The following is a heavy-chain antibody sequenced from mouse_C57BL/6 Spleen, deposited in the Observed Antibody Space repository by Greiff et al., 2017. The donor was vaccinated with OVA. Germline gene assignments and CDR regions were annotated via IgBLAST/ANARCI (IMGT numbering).Heavy chain of an antibody. J-gene: IGHJ4*01. V-gene: IGHV2-5*01. CDR2: IWRGGST. CDR3: AKGESYYYAMDY. CDR1: GFSLTSYG. Sequence: QVQLQQPGPGLVQPSQSLSITCTVSGFSLTSYGVHWVRQSPGKGLEWLGVIWRGGSTDYSAAFMSRLSITKDNSKSQVFFKMNSLQADDTAIYYCAKGESYYYAMDYWGQGTSVTVSS.